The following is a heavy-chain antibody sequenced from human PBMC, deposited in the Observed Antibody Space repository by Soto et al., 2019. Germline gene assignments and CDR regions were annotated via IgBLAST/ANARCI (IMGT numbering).Heavy chain of an antibody. CDR1: GYTFTSYG. CDR3: ARDLKDDFWSGYYNWFDP. CDR2: ISAYNGNT. J-gene: IGHJ5*02. Sequence: ASVKVSCKASGYTFTSYGISWVRQAPGQGLEWMGWISAYNGNTNYAQKLQGRVTMTTDTSTSTAYMELRSLRSDDTAVYYCARDLKDDFWSGYYNWFDPWGQGTLVTVSS. V-gene: IGHV1-18*01. D-gene: IGHD3-3*01.